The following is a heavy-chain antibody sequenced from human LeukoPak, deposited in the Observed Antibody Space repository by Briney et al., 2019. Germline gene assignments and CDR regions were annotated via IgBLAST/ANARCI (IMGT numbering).Heavy chain of an antibody. D-gene: IGHD3-10*01. Sequence: TTSETLSLTCSVSGGSINNYWWSWIRQPPGKGLEWIGYIYYSGSTNYNPSLKSRVTISVDTSKNQFSLKLSSVTAADTAVYYCAKHIYGSGSYWFDPWGQGTLVTVSS. J-gene: IGHJ5*02. CDR1: GGSINNYW. CDR2: IYYSGST. CDR3: AKHIYGSGSYWFDP. V-gene: IGHV4-59*01.